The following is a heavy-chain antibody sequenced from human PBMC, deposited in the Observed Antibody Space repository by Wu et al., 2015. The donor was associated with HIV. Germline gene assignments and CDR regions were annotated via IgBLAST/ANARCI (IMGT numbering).Heavy chain of an antibody. V-gene: IGHV1-46*01. CDR1: GYTFSDYN. CDR2: IYPGGTAK. CDR3: ARGVDIVTTSPPGY. J-gene: IGHJ4*02. D-gene: IGHD5-12*01. Sequence: QVQLVQSGAEVKKPGASVKVSCKASGYTFSDYNIHWVRQAPGQGFEYMGTIYPGGTAKAFAQKFQGRLRLTSDTSTTTVYMELTGLQSEDTAVYYCARGVDIVTTSPPGYWGQGTLVTVSS.